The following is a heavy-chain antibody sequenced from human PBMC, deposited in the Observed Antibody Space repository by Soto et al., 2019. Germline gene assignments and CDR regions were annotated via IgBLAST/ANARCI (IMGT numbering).Heavy chain of an antibody. V-gene: IGHV3-48*01. CDR2: ISSSSSSI. Sequence: EVQLVESGGGLVQPGGSLRLSCAASGFSYSSDSMNWVRQAPGRELEWVSDISSSSSSIHYADSVKGRFTISRDNAKNALYLQMNSLRADDTAVYYCARGEAVLDYWGQGTLVTVLS. CDR3: ARGEAVLDY. J-gene: IGHJ4*02. CDR1: GFSYSSDS. D-gene: IGHD6-19*01.